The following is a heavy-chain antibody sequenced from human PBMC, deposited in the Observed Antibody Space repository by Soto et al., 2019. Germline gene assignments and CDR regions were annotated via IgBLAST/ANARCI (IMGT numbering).Heavy chain of an antibody. D-gene: IGHD6-13*01. CDR3: ARNPGIAAAGNLRYYYGMDV. Sequence: QVQLQQWGAGLLKPSETLSLTCAVYGGSFSGYYWSWIRQPPGKGLEWIGGINHSGSTNYNPSLKSRVTISVDTSKNQFSLKLRSVTAADTAVYYCARNPGIAAAGNLRYYYGMDVWGQGTTVTVSS. CDR2: INHSGST. V-gene: IGHV4-34*01. J-gene: IGHJ6*02. CDR1: GGSFSGYY.